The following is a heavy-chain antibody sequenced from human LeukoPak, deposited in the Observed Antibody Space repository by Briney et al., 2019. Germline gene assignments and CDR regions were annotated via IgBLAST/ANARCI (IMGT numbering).Heavy chain of an antibody. D-gene: IGHD3-3*01. CDR1: GMSLSDYY. CDR2: INHSGSA. CDR3: ARSGYSNFDY. Sequence: SETLSLTCDVYGMSLSDYYWTWIRQSPGKGLEWIGEINHSGSANYNPSLESRVTISVDTSKSQFSLKLSSVTAADTAVYYCARSGYSNFDYWGQGTLVTVSS. J-gene: IGHJ4*02. V-gene: IGHV4-34*01.